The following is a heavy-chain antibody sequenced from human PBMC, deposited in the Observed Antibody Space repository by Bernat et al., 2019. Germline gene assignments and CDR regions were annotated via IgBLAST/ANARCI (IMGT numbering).Heavy chain of an antibody. CDR2: IITILGIA. J-gene: IGHJ4*02. Sequence: QVQLVQSGAEVKKPGSPVKVSCKASGGTFSSYAISWVRQAPGQGLEWMGRIITILGIAKYAQKFQGRVTSTADKSTSTAYMELSSLRSEDTAVYYCASHDEYCTNGVCYHYWGQGTLVTVSS. V-gene: IGHV1-69*04. D-gene: IGHD2-8*01. CDR3: ASHDEYCTNGVCYHY. CDR1: GGTFSSYA.